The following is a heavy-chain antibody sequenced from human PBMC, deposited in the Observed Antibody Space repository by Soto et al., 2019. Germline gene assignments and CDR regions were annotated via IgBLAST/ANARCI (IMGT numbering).Heavy chain of an antibody. J-gene: IGHJ6*02. CDR1: CGSISSYN. V-gene: IGHV4-59*08. CDR2: IYYSGST. D-gene: IGHD6-19*01. CDR3: ARHRRYSSVWFAPHYYYYGMDV. Sequence: PSETLSLTCTVPCGSISSYNWSWIPQPPWQGLEWIGYIYYSGSTNYNPSLKSRVTISVDTSKNQFSLKLSSVTAADTAVYYCARHRRYSSVWFAPHYYYYGMDVWGQGTTVT.